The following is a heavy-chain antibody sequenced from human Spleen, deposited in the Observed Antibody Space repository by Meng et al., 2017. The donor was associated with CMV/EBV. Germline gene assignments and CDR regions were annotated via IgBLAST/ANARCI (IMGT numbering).Heavy chain of an antibody. D-gene: IGHD5-12*01. Sequence: GESLKISCAASGFTFSSYWMSWVRQAPGKGLEWVANIKQDGSEKNYVDSVKGRFSISRDNAKKSLYLQMNSLTAEDTAVYYCARDFEGAYSGYDHLDYWGQGALVTVSS. CDR3: ARDFEGAYSGYDHLDY. V-gene: IGHV3-7*01. CDR1: GFTFSSYW. CDR2: IKQDGSEK. J-gene: IGHJ4*02.